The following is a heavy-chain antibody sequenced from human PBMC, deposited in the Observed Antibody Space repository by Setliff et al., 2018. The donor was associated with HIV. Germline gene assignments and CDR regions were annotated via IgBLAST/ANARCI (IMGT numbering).Heavy chain of an antibody. V-gene: IGHV4-38-2*01. J-gene: IGHJ3*02. CDR2: IYHSGNT. CDR3: ARAGYGGGHDAFDI. Sequence: SQTLSLTCAVSGYSISSGYYWGWIRQPPGKVLEWIGSIYHSGNTHYNPSLKSRVTISVDTSKNHFFLKLTSVTAADTAVYFCARAGYGGGHDAFDIWGQGPMVTVSS. D-gene: IGHD2-21*01. CDR1: GYSISSGYY.